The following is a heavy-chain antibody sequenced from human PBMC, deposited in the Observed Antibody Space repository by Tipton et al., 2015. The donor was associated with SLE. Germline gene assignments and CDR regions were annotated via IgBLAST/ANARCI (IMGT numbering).Heavy chain of an antibody. CDR3: ARVPLGQRQTGYWYFDL. CDR2: INHSGNT. D-gene: IGHD1/OR15-1a*01. J-gene: IGHJ2*01. V-gene: IGHV4-34*01. CDR1: GGSFSGYY. Sequence: TLSLTCAVYGGSFSGYYWTWIRQPPGKGLEWIGEINHSGNTNYNSSPKSRVTISVDTSRIQFSLKRTSVTAADTAVYFCARVPLGQRQTGYWYFDLWGRGTLVTVSS.